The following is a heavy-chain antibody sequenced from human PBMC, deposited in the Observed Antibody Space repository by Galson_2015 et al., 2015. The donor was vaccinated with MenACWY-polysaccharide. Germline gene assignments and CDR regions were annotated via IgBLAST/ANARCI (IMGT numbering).Heavy chain of an antibody. CDR1: GGSFSGFY. J-gene: IGHJ4*02. CDR2: IHNSGST. V-gene: IGHV4-34*01. CDR3: SSWGAAAGSFDD. Sequence: ATLSLTCAVYGGSFSGFYWSWLRQPPGKGLEWIGEIHNSGSTNYNPSLKSRVTISVDTSKNQCSLKLSSVTAADTAVYYRSSWGAAAGSFDDWGQGTLVTVSS. D-gene: IGHD6-13*01.